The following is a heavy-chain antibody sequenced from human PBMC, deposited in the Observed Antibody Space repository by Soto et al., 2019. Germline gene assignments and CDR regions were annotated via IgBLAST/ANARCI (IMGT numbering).Heavy chain of an antibody. CDR2: IYYAGNT. D-gene: IGHD1-26*01. CDR3: ARHVGRWHFDS. V-gene: IGHV4-39*01. Sequence: QLQLQESGPGVGKPSETLSLTCTVSGGSMSSSSHFWAWIRQSPGKGLEWIGSIYYAGNTYYNPSLKSRVTISVDTSKHQFSLKVSSVTAADTAVFYCARHVGRWHFDSWGQGTLVTVSS. CDR1: GGSMSSSSHF. J-gene: IGHJ4*02.